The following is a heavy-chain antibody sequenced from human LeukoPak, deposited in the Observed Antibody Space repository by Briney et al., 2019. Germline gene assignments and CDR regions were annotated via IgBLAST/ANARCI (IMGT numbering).Heavy chain of an antibody. CDR1: GGTFSSYA. Sequence: SVKVSCKASGGTFSSYAISWVRQAPGQGLEWMGGIIPIFGTANYAQKFQGRVTITTDESTSTAYMELSSLRSEDTAVYYCARDSPLFYYDSSGYDYWGQGTLVTVSS. J-gene: IGHJ4*02. CDR3: ARDSPLFYYDSSGYDY. V-gene: IGHV1-69*05. CDR2: IIPIFGTA. D-gene: IGHD3-22*01.